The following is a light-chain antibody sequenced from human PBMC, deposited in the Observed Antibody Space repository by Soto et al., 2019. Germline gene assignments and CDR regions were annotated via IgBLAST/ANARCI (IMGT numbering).Light chain of an antibody. CDR2: AAS. J-gene: IGKJ1*01. CDR1: QDITNY. CDR3: QQSFTTPRT. Sequence: DIPVTPSPSTLSAFAGDKVTITFLASQDITNYLNWYQHKPGKAPKVLIFAASSLQSGVPSRFSGSGSGTDFTLTITSLQPEDFATYYCQQSFTTPRTFGQGTKVDIK. V-gene: IGKV1-39*01.